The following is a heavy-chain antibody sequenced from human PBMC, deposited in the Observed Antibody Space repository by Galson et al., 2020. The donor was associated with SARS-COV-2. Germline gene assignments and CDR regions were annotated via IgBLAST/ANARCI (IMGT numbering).Heavy chain of an antibody. V-gene: IGHV4-61*02. Sequence: SETLSLTCTVSGGSISSGSYYWSWIRQPAGKGLEWIGRIYTSGSTNYNSSLQSRVTISIDTSKNQFSLELTSVTAADTAVYFCAYGVVAGTGYWGQGILVTVSS. CDR3: AYGVVAGTGY. J-gene: IGHJ4*02. CDR2: IYTSGST. D-gene: IGHD6-19*01. CDR1: GGSISSGSYY.